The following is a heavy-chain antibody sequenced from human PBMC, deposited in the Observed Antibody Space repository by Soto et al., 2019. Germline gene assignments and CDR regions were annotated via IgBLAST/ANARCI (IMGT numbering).Heavy chain of an antibody. CDR2: IYYSGST. CDR3: ARVVYVVVPAANPPFSSGFDP. D-gene: IGHD2-2*01. Sequence: SETLSLTCTVSEGSIGSSGYYRGCNHQPPGKGLEWIGSIYYSGSTYYNPSLKSRVTISVDTSKNQFSLKLSSVPAADTAVYYCARVVYVVVPAANPPFSSGFDPWGQRPLVSVSS. J-gene: IGHJ5*02. V-gene: IGHV4-39*01. CDR1: EGSIGSSGYY.